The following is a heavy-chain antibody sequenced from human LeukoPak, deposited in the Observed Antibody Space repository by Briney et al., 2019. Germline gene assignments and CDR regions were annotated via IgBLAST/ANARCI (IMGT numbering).Heavy chain of an antibody. CDR1: GFSISTNTYY. CDR2: LCYDGGT. V-gene: IGHV4-39*07. CDR3: AKAGGVYCSSTSCYVS. J-gene: IGHJ4*02. D-gene: IGHD2-2*01. Sequence: PSETLSLTCTVSGFSISTNTYYWGWIRQPPGKGLEWIGSLCYDGGTYYNPSLKSRVTISGDTSKKQFSLKLSSVTAADTAVYYCAKAGGVYCSSTSCYVSWGQGTLVTVSS.